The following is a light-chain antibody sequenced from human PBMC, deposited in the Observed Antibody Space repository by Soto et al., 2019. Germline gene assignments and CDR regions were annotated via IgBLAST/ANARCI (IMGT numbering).Light chain of an antibody. V-gene: IGKV3-20*01. J-gene: IGKJ1*01. CDR2: GTS. CDR3: QQYSGSWT. CDR1: QSVRSSY. Sequence: EIVLTQSPGTLSLSPGERATLSCRASQSVRSSYFAWYQQKPGQAPRLLIYGTSKRTTGIPDRFSGSGSGTAFTLTISRLEPEDFAVYYCQQYSGSWTFGQGTKVEIK.